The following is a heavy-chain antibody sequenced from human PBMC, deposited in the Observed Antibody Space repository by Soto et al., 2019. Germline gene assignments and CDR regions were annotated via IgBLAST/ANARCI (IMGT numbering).Heavy chain of an antibody. D-gene: IGHD2-15*01. CDR3: ARDRYCSSGSCRDTIDI. Sequence: EASVKVSCKASGYTFTSYGISWVRQAPGQGLEWMGWISAYNGNTNYAQKLQGRVTMTTDTSTSTAYMELRSLRSDDTALYYCARDRYCSSGSCRDTIDIWGQGTMVTVSS. V-gene: IGHV1-18*01. J-gene: IGHJ3*02. CDR1: GYTFTSYG. CDR2: ISAYNGNT.